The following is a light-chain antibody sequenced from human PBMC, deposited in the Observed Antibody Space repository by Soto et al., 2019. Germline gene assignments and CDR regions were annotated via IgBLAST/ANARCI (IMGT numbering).Light chain of an antibody. V-gene: IGLV4-69*01. CDR1: SGYSSNA. J-gene: IGLJ2*01. Sequence: QLVLTQSPSASASLGASVKLTCTLSSGYSSNAIAWHQQQPEKGPRYLMKLNSDGSHRKGDGIPDRFSGSSSGAERYLTISSLQSEDEADYYCQTWDTGIVVFGGGTKLTV. CDR3: QTWDTGIVV. CDR2: LNSDGSH.